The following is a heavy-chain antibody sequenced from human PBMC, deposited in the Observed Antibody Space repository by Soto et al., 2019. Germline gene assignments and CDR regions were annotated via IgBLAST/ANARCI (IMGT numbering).Heavy chain of an antibody. CDR2: IIPIFGTA. CDR3: ARCYYKSGSYYPFDY. Sequence: SVKVSCKASGGTFSSYAISWVRQAPGQGLEWMGGIIPIFGTANYAQKFQGRVTITADESTSTAYMELSSLRSEDTAVYYCARCYYKSGSYYPFDYWGQGTLVTVSS. CDR1: GGTFSSYA. J-gene: IGHJ4*02. D-gene: IGHD1-26*01. V-gene: IGHV1-69*13.